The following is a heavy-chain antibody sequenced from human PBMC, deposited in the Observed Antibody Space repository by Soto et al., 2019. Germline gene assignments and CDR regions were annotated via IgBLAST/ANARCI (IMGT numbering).Heavy chain of an antibody. V-gene: IGHV3-30*18. CDR1: GFSFSDHG. D-gene: IGHD3-3*01. Sequence: QVQLVESGGGVVQPGRSLRLSCAASGFSFSDHGMHWVRQNPHTGLEWVAVISYDGSNKYFADSVKGRFSISRDNSKNTLFLQMNSLRAEDSAVYYCAKGWLFGAGSTPWGQGTRVTVSS. J-gene: IGHJ5*02. CDR3: AKGWLFGAGSTP. CDR2: ISYDGSNK.